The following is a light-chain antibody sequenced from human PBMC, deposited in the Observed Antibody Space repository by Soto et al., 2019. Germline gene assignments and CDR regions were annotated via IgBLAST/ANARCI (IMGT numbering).Light chain of an antibody. J-gene: IGKJ3*01. V-gene: IGKV3-20*01. CDR2: SAA. CDR1: QSVTDY. Sequence: EIILTQSPGTLSLSPGERATLSCRASQSVTDYLAWYQQKPGQAPRLLIYSAANRAPGIPDRFSGSGSGTDFTLTISSLEPQDFAVYYCQQYDSSPRTFGPGTKVDMK. CDR3: QQYDSSPRT.